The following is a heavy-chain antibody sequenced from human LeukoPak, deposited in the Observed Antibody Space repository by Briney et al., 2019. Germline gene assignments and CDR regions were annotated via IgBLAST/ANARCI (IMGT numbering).Heavy chain of an antibody. D-gene: IGHD4-23*01. J-gene: IGHJ6*03. Sequence: GGSLRLSCAASGFTFDDYAMHWVRQAPGKGLEWVSGISWNSGSIGYADSVKGRFTISRDNAKNSLYLQTNSLRAEDTALYYCAKEYGGKNYYYYYMDVWGKGTTVTVSS. V-gene: IGHV3-9*01. CDR2: ISWNSGSI. CDR1: GFTFDDYA. CDR3: AKEYGGKNYYYYYMDV.